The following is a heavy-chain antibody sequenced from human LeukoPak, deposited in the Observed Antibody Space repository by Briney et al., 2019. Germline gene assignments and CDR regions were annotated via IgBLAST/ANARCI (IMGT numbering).Heavy chain of an antibody. V-gene: IGHV4-34*01. J-gene: IGHJ5*02. CDR3: VRCPYSSSYWFDP. CDR2: INHSGST. D-gene: IGHD6-13*01. CDR1: GGSFSGYY. Sequence: SETLSLTCAVYGGSFSGYYWSWIRQPPGKGLEWIGEINHSGSTNYNPSLKSRVTISVDTSKNQFSLKLSSVTAADTAVYYCVRCPYSSSYWFDPWGQGTLVTVSS.